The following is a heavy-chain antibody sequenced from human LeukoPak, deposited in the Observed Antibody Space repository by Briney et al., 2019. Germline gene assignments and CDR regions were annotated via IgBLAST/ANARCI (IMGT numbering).Heavy chain of an antibody. J-gene: IGHJ4*02. CDR2: ISGSGGST. Sequence: GRSLRLSCAASGFTFSSYAMSWVRQAPGKRLEWVSAISGSGGSTYYADSVKGRFTISRDNSKNTLYLQMNSLRAEDTAVYYCAKDRRNLRGGDYWGQGTLVTVSS. CDR3: AKDRRNLRGGDY. CDR1: GFTFSSYA. V-gene: IGHV3-23*01. D-gene: IGHD1-14*01.